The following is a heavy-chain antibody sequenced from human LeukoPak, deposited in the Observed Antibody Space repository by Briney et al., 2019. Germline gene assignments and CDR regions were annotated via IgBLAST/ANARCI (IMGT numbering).Heavy chain of an antibody. CDR1: GFTFSHYA. CDR3: AKITMIVVANFLDY. J-gene: IGHJ4*02. Sequence: GGSLRLSCVGSGFTFSHYAMAWVRQAPGKGLEWVSAISGSGGSTYYADSVKGRFTISRDNSKNTLYLQMNSLRAEDTAVYYCAKITMIVVANFLDYWGQGTLVTVSS. CDR2: ISGSGGST. V-gene: IGHV3-23*01. D-gene: IGHD3-22*01.